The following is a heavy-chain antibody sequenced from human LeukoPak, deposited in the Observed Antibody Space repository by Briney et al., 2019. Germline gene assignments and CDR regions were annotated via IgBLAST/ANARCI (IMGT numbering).Heavy chain of an antibody. CDR2: INHSGST. D-gene: IGHD1-1*01. Sequence: LETLSLTCAVYGGSFSGYYWSWIRQPPGKGLEWIGEINHSGSTNYNPSLKSRVTISVDTSKNQFSLKLSSVTAADTAVYYCASLARGETDEFDYWGQGTLVTVSS. V-gene: IGHV4-34*01. CDR1: GGSFSGYY. J-gene: IGHJ4*02. CDR3: ASLARGETDEFDY.